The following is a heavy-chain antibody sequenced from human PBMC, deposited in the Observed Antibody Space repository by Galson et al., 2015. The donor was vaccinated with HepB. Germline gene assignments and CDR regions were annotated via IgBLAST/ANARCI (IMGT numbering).Heavy chain of an antibody. CDR1: GGTFSSYA. CDR3: ARGSPSGYRTPSLDY. J-gene: IGHJ4*02. CDR2: IIPILGIA. V-gene: IGHV1-69*04. Sequence: SVKVSCKASGGTFSSYAISWVRQAPGQGLEWMGRIIPILGIANYAQKFQGRVTITADKSTSTAYMELSSLRSEDTAVYYYARGSPSGYRTPSLDYWGQGTLVTVSS. D-gene: IGHD3-22*01.